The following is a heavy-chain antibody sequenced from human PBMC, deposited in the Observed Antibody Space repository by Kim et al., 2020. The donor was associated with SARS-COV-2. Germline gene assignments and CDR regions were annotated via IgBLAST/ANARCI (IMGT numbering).Heavy chain of an antibody. CDR2: INWDEVTT. J-gene: IGHJ5*02. Sequence: GGSLRLSCVASGFPFDDYNIHWVRQRPGKGLEWLSLINWDEVTTYYADSVKGRFTVSRDNSKNSLYLQMNSLRAEDTALYYCAREERLERYSFGDWLDP. D-gene: IGHD1-1*01. CDR1: GFPFDDYN. V-gene: IGHV3-43*01. CDR3: AREERLERYSFGDWLDP.